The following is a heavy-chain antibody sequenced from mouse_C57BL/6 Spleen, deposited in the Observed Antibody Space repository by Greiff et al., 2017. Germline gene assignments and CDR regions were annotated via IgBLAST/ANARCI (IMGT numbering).Heavy chain of an antibody. CDR3: ARDQVELRLRFAY. V-gene: IGHV5-4*01. Sequence: EVHLVESGGGLVKPGGSLKISCAASGFTFSSYAMSWVRQTPEKRLEWVATISDGGSYTYYPDNVQGRFTISRDNAKNNLYLQMSHLKSEDTSMYYCARDQVELRLRFAYWGQGTLVTVSA. J-gene: IGHJ3*01. CDR2: ISDGGSYT. D-gene: IGHD3-2*02. CDR1: GFTFSSYA.